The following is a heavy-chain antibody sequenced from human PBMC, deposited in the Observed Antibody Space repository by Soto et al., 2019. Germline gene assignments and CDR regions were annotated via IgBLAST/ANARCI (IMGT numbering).Heavy chain of an antibody. CDR2: VSHDGRNT. CDR1: GFTFSDYA. V-gene: IGHV3-30*18. J-gene: IGHJ4*02. D-gene: IGHD6-19*01. CDR3: AKGRRQWLVTSDFNY. Sequence: VQLVEAGGGVVQPGRSLRLSCAASGFTFSDYAMHWVRQAPGKGLEWVAVVSHDGRNTHYADSVKGRFTISRDSSKNTVSLEIISLRAEDTAVYYCAKGRRQWLVTSDFNYWGQGALVTVSS.